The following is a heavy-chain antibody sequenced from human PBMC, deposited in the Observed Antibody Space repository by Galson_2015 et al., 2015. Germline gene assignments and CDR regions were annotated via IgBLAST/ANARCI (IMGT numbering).Heavy chain of an antibody. D-gene: IGHD6-13*01. CDR1: GFTFSSYG. Sequence: SLRLSCAASGFTFSSYGMHWVRQAPGKGLEWVAVISYDGSNKYYVDSVKGRFTISRDNSKNTLYLQMNSLRAEDTAVYYCAKDYSSAWYGIDCWGHGTLVTVSS. CDR3: AKDYSSAWYGIDC. CDR2: ISYDGSNK. J-gene: IGHJ4*01. V-gene: IGHV3-30*18.